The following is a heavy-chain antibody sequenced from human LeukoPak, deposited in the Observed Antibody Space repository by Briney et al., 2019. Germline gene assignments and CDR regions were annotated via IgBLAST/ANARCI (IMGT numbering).Heavy chain of an antibody. CDR3: ARDIIAVAGIRYYYYGMDV. V-gene: IGHV1-18*01. CDR1: GYTFTSYG. CDR2: ISAYNGNT. J-gene: IGHJ6*02. D-gene: IGHD6-19*01. Sequence: ASVKVSCKASGYTFTSYGISWVRQAPGQGLEWMGWISAYNGNTNHAQKLQGRVTMTTDTSTSTAYMELRSLRSDDTAVYYCARDIIAVAGIRYYYYGMDVWGQGTTVTVSS.